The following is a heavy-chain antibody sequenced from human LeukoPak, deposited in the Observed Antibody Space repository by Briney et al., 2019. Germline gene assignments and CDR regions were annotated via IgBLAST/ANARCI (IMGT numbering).Heavy chain of an antibody. CDR3: ARSLYNYMDV. CDR2: IYYSGST. CDR1: GGSISSYY. V-gene: IGHV4-59*01. Sequence: SEALSLTCTVSGGSISSYYWSWIRQPPGKGLEWIGYIYYSGSTKYNPSLTSRVTISVDTSRNQFSLRLSSVTATDTAVYYCARSLYNYMDVWGKGTTVTVSS. J-gene: IGHJ6*03.